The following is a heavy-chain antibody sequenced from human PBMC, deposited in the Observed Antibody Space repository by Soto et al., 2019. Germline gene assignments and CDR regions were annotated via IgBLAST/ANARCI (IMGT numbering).Heavy chain of an antibody. CDR1: GYTFTGYF. D-gene: IGHD5-12*01. CDR3: ARGRYSGYDRGGYYFDY. CDR2: INPNDGGT. J-gene: IGHJ4*02. Sequence: ASVTVSCKASGYTFTGYFMHWVRQAPGQGLEWMGWINPNDGGTKYAQKFQGWVTMTRDTSISTAYMELSRLRSDDTAVYYCARGRYSGYDRGGYYFDYWGQGALVTVSS. V-gene: IGHV1-2*04.